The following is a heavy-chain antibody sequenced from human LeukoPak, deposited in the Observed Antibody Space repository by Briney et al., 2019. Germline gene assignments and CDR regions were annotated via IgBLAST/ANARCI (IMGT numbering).Heavy chain of an antibody. J-gene: IGHJ4*02. Sequence: GGSLRLSCAGSGFTFSTYGMHWVRQAPGKGLEWVAVIWNDGSKKYEADAVKGRFIISRDNSKNTLYLQMNSLRDEDTAIYYCATTYTTGWSKPFDYWGQGTLVTVSS. V-gene: IGHV3-30*02. CDR2: IWNDGSKK. CDR3: ATTYTTGWSKPFDY. CDR1: GFTFSTYG. D-gene: IGHD6-19*01.